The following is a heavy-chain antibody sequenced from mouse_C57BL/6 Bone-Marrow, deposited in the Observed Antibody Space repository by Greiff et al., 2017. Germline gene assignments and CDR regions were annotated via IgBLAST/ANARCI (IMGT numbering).Heavy chain of an antibody. J-gene: IGHJ3*01. D-gene: IGHD2-2*01. V-gene: IGHV10-1*01. CDR1: GFSFHTYA. CDR3: VREMVTPFGC. CDR2: IRSKSNNYAT. Sequence: DVKLVESGGGLVQPKGSLKLSCAASGFSFHTYAMNWVRQAPGKGLEWVARIRSKSNNYATYYADSVKDRFTISRDDSESMLYLQMNNLKTEDTAMYYCVREMVTPFGCWGEGILVTVSA.